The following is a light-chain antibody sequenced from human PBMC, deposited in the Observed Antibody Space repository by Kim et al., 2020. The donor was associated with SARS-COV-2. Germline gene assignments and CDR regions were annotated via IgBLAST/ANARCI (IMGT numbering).Light chain of an antibody. CDR1: QSISTW. Sequence: ASVGDRVTITCRASQSISTWLAWYQQTPRKGPKLLIYKASSLERGVPSRFIGSGSGTEFTLTINSLQPEDFAVYYCQQYSSDSPTFGQGTKVDIK. CDR3: QQYSSDSPT. V-gene: IGKV1-5*03. J-gene: IGKJ1*01. CDR2: KAS.